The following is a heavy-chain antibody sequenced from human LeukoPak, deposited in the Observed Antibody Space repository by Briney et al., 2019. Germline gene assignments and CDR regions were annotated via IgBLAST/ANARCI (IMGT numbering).Heavy chain of an antibody. J-gene: IGHJ6*03. CDR2: ISTSSTYI. Sequence: PGGSLRLSCAASGFTFRSYNMNWVRQAPGKGLEWVSSISTSSTYINYADSVKGRFTIFRDNAKNSLYLQMNSLRAEDMAVYYCARADGYCSSSSCSSYYYYMDVWGKGTTVTVSS. V-gene: IGHV3-21*01. CDR1: GFTFRSYN. CDR3: ARADGYCSSSSCSSYYYYMDV. D-gene: IGHD2-2*03.